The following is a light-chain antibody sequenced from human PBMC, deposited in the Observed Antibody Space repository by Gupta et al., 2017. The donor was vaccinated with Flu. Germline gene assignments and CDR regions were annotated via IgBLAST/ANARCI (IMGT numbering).Light chain of an antibody. V-gene: IGKV1-12*01. CDR1: HDIGSW. J-gene: IGKJ2*02. Sequence: DIPLTQSLSSLSASVGDRVTITCPTSHDIGSWLGWYQQKPGEAPKLLIYSTSNLPSGVPSRFSGSRSGTDFTLTISGLKPEDSATYFCQQASKLPRTFGQGTTLE. CDR3: QQASKLPRT. CDR2: STS.